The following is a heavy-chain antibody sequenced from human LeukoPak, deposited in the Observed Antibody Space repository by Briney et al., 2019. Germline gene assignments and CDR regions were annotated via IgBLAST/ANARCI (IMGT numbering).Heavy chain of an antibody. CDR2: ISTSGGST. CDR3: AKGTGSGWYGNNWFGP. Sequence: GGSLRLSCAASGFTFSNYAMSWVRQAPGKGLEWVSVISTSGGSTYYADSVKGRFTISRDNSKNTLYLQMNSLRAENTAVYYCAKGTGSGWYGNNWFGPWGQGTLVTVSS. J-gene: IGHJ5*02. D-gene: IGHD6-19*01. CDR1: GFTFSNYA. V-gene: IGHV3-23*01.